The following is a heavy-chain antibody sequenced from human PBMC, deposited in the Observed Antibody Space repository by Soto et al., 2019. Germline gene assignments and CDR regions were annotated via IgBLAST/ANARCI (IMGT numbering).Heavy chain of an antibody. V-gene: IGHV5-51*01. CDR3: ARTTVTTYINYYYYYGMDV. J-gene: IGHJ6*02. D-gene: IGHD4-17*01. CDR2: IYPGDSDT. CDR1: GYSFTSYW. Sequence: GESLKISCKGSGYSFTSYWIGWVRQMPGKGPEWMGIIYPGDSDTRYSPSFQGQVTISADKSISTAYLQWSSLKASDTAMYYCARTTVTTYINYYYYYGMDVWGQGTTVTVSS.